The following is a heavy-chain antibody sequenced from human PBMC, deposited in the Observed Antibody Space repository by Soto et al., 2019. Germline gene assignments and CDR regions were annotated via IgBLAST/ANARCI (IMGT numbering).Heavy chain of an antibody. Sequence: SETLSLTCTVSGGSISSSSYYWGWIRQPPGKGLEWIGYMYYGGSTNYNPSLKSRVTVSVDTSKMQVSLKLSSVTAADTAVYFCARGTPSPLIVRSSRGPWFDPWGQGTLVTVSS. J-gene: IGHJ5*02. D-gene: IGHD2-15*01. V-gene: IGHV4-39*07. CDR3: ARGTPSPLIVRSSRGPWFDP. CDR2: MYYGGST. CDR1: GGSISSSSYY.